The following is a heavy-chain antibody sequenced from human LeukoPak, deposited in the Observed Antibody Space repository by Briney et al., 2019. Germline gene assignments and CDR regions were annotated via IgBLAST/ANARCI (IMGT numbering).Heavy chain of an antibody. CDR2: IYYSGST. CDR1: GGSISSGGYY. D-gene: IGHD3-22*01. CDR3: AREGVVITRWFDP. J-gene: IGHJ5*02. Sequence: SETLSLTCTVSGGSISSGGYYWSWLRQHPGKGLEWIGYIYYSGSTYYNPSLKSRVTISVDTSKNQFSLKLSSVTAADTAVYYCAREGVVITRWFDPWGQGTLVTVSS. V-gene: IGHV4-31*03.